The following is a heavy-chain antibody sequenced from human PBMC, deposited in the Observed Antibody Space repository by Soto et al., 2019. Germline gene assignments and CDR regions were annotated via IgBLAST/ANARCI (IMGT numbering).Heavy chain of an antibody. CDR3: VVAVDVPYYYYGMDV. Sequence: QVQLVQSGAEVKKPGASVKVSCKASGYTFTSYYMHWVRQAPGQGLEWMGIINPSGGSTSYAQKFQGRVTMTRDTSTSTVYMELSSLRSEDTAVYYCVVAVDVPYYYYGMDVWGQGTTVTVSS. CDR2: INPSGGST. D-gene: IGHD5-12*01. CDR1: GYTFTSYY. J-gene: IGHJ6*02. V-gene: IGHV1-46*01.